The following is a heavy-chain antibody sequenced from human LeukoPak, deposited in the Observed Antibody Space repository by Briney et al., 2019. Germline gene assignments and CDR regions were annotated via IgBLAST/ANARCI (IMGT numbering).Heavy chain of an antibody. D-gene: IGHD3-9*01. CDR3: ARDILSMSH. V-gene: IGHV3-33*08. Sequence: GGSLRLSCAASGFTVSNNYMSWVRQAPGKGLEWVALIWYDGSNKYYADSVKGRFTISRDNSKNTLYLQMNSLRAEDTAVYYCARDILSMSHWGQGTLVTVSS. CDR2: IWYDGSNK. J-gene: IGHJ4*02. CDR1: GFTVSNNY.